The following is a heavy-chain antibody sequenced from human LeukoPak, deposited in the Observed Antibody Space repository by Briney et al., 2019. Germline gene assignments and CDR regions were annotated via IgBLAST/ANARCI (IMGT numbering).Heavy chain of an antibody. CDR3: ARTYDFWSGGWFDP. Sequence: ASVKVSCKASGYTFTSYDINWVRQATGQGLEWMGWMNPNSGNTGYAQKVQGRVTMTRNTSISTAYMELSSLRSEDTAVYYCARTYDFWSGGWFDPWGQGTLVTVSS. CDR2: MNPNSGNT. CDR1: GYTFTSYD. D-gene: IGHD3-3*01. V-gene: IGHV1-8*01. J-gene: IGHJ5*02.